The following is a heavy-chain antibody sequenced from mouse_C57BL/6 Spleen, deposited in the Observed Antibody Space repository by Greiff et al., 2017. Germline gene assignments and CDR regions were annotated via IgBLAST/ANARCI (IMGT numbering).Heavy chain of an antibody. CDR2: IYPRSGNT. Sequence: QVQLQQSGAELARPGASVKLSCKASGYTFTSYGISWVKQRTGQGLEWIGEIYPRSGNTYYNEKFKGKATLTADKSSSTAYMELRSLTSEDSAVYFCARSGDTTVVLDYWGQGTTLTVSS. V-gene: IGHV1-81*01. CDR1: GYTFTSYG. CDR3: ARSGDTTVVLDY. D-gene: IGHD1-1*01. J-gene: IGHJ2*01.